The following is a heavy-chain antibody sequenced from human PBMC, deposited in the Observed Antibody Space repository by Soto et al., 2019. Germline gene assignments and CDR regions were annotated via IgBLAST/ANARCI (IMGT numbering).Heavy chain of an antibody. Sequence: GGSLRLSCVTSGSTFTKYSMNWVRQAPGKGLEWVSYISYSGETKYYADSLKGRYATSRDDAKNSVYLQMNSLRDEDTAFYYCVRGVVVVVGSTAENFDHWGQGTLVTVSS. CDR3: VRGVVVVVGSTAENFDH. CDR1: GSTFTKYS. D-gene: IGHD2-15*01. V-gene: IGHV3-48*02. CDR2: ISYSGETK. J-gene: IGHJ4*02.